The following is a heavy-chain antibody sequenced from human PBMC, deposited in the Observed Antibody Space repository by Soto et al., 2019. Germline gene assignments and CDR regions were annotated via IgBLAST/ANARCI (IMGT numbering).Heavy chain of an antibody. Sequence: ASVKVSCKASGYTFTSYAMHWVRQAPGQRLEWMGWINANSGGTNYAQKFQGWVTMTRDTSISTAYMELSRLRSDDTAVYYCARAHCGGDCYSGVDYWGQGTLVTVSS. D-gene: IGHD2-21*02. CDR2: INANSGGT. CDR1: GYTFTSYA. V-gene: IGHV1-2*04. J-gene: IGHJ4*02. CDR3: ARAHCGGDCYSGVDY.